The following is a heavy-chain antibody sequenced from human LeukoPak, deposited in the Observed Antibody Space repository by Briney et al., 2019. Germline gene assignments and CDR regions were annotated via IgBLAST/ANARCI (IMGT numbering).Heavy chain of an antibody. CDR3: ARVASNYDFDY. Sequence: GGSLRLSCAASGFTFDDYGMTWDRQAPGKGLEWVSGVNWNGGNTGYADSVKGRFTISRDNAQNSLYLQMNSLRADDTALYYCARVASNYDFDYWGQGTLVTVSS. J-gene: IGHJ4*02. CDR2: VNWNGGNT. CDR1: GFTFDDYG. V-gene: IGHV3-20*04. D-gene: IGHD4-11*01.